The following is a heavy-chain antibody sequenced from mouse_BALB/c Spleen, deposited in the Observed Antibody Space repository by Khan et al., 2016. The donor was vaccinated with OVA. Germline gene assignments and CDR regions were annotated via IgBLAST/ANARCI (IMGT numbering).Heavy chain of an antibody. CDR2: INTYTGEP. CDR3: ASGGYWYFDV. V-gene: IGHV9-3-1*01. D-gene: IGHD1-1*02. Sequence: QIQLVQSGPELKKPGETVKISCQASGYTFTNYGMNWVKQAPGKGLKWMGWINTYTGEPTYVDDFKGRFAFSLETSASTAYLQINNLKNEDTATYFCASGGYWYFDVWGAGNTVTVSS. J-gene: IGHJ1*01. CDR1: GYTFTNYG.